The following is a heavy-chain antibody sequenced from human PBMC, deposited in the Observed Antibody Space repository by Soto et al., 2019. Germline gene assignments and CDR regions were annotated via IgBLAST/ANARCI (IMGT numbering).Heavy chain of an antibody. CDR1: GGTFSSYA. CDR3: ARERMATITRGYFDY. J-gene: IGHJ4*02. Sequence: VASVKVSCKASGGTFSSYAISWVRQAPGQGLEWMGGIIPIFGTANYAQKFQGRVTITADESTSTAYMELSSLRSEDTAVYYCARERMATITRGYFDYWGQGTLVTVSS. CDR2: IIPIFGTA. D-gene: IGHD5-12*01. V-gene: IGHV1-69*13.